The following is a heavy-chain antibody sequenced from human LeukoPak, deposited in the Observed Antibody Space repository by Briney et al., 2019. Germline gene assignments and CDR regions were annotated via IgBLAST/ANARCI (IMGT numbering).Heavy chain of an antibody. CDR1: GGSISSYY. V-gene: IGHV4-59*01. Sequence: SETLSLTCTVSGGSISSYYWNWIRQPPGKGLEWIGYIYYSGSTNYNPSLKSRVTISVDTSQNQFSLRLSSVTAADTAVYYCARGSGRIAATAPFDYWGQGTLVSVSS. J-gene: IGHJ4*02. CDR2: IYYSGST. D-gene: IGHD6-13*01. CDR3: ARGSGRIAATAPFDY.